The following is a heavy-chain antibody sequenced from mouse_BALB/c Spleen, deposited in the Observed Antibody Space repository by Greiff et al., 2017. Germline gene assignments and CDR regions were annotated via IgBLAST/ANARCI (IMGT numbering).Heavy chain of an antibody. D-gene: IGHD2-3*01. CDR1: GYSFTDYI. J-gene: IGHJ3*01. CDR3: ARSDDGYYSAWFAY. CDR2: INPYYGST. V-gene: IGHV1-39*01. Sequence: EVQLQQTGPELVKPGASVKISCKASGYSFTDYIMLWVKQSHGKSLEWIGNINPYYGSTSYNLKFKGKATLTVDKSSSTAYMQLNSLTSEDSAVYYCARSDDGYYSAWFAYWGQGTLVTVSA.